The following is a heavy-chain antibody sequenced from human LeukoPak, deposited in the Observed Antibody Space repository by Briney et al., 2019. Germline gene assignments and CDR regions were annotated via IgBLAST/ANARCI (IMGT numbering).Heavy chain of an antibody. CDR3: ATEHYDSSGYYRYYFDY. Sequence: ASVKVSCKASGGTFSNYAINWVRQAPGKGLEWMGGFDPEDGETIYAQKFQGRVTMTEDTSTDTAYMELSSLRSEDTAVYYCATEHYDSSGYYRYYFDYWGQGTLVTVSS. J-gene: IGHJ4*02. V-gene: IGHV1-24*01. CDR1: GGTFSNYA. CDR2: FDPEDGET. D-gene: IGHD3-22*01.